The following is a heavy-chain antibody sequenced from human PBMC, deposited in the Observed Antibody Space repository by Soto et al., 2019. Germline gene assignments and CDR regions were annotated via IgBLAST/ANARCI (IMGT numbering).Heavy chain of an antibody. CDR1: GYTFTSYG. D-gene: IGHD3-10*01. CDR2: ISAYNGNT. J-gene: IGHJ5*02. CDR3: ARGGNPTQGKLKSGERNWFDP. Sequence: QVQLVQSGAEVKKPGASVKVSCKASGYTFTSYGISWVRQAPGQGLEWMGWISAYNGNTNYAQKLQGRVTMTTDTPTSAAYMELRSLRSDDTAVYYCARGGNPTQGKLKSGERNWFDPWGQGTLVTVSS. V-gene: IGHV1-18*01.